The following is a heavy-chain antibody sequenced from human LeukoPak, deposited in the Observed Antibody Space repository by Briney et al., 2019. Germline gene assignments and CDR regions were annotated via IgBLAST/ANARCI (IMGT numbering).Heavy chain of an antibody. Sequence: SQTLSVTCAISGDSVSSNSAACNWIRQSPSRGLEWLRRTYYRSKWYNGYAVSVKSRITINPDTSKNQFSLQLNSVTPEDTALYYCARSGDTGSLEVWGKGTTVTDSS. V-gene: IGHV6-1*01. CDR2: TYYRSKWYN. D-gene: IGHD1-26*01. J-gene: IGHJ6*04. CDR1: GDSVSSNSAA. CDR3: ARSGDTGSLEV.